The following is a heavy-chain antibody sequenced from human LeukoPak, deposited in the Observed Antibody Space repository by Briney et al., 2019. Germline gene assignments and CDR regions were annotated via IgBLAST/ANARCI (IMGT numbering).Heavy chain of an antibody. CDR3: ARGRQHDY. V-gene: IGHV3-21*01. D-gene: IGHD6-13*01. J-gene: IGHJ4*02. CDR2: ITFSSSHI. Sequence: PGGSLRLSCAASGFTSSGYVMTWVRQAPGKGLECVSSITFSSSHIYYADSVKGRFTISRDNTKDSLYLQMNSLRAEDTAVYYCARGRQHDYWGQGTLVTVSS. CDR1: GFTSSGYV.